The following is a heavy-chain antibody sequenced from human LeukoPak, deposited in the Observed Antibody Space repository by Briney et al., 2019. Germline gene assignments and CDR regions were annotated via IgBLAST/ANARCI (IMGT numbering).Heavy chain of an antibody. V-gene: IGHV3-7*01. J-gene: IGHJ5*02. CDR3: ARGEGYDILTGYYEYNWFDP. Sequence: GGSLRLSCAASGFTFSSYWMSWVRQAPGKGLEWVANIKQDGSEKYYVDSVKGRFTTSRDNAKNSLYLQMNSLRAEDTAVYYCARGEGYDILTGYYEYNWFDPWGQGTLVTVSS. CDR1: GFTFSSYW. CDR2: IKQDGSEK. D-gene: IGHD3-9*01.